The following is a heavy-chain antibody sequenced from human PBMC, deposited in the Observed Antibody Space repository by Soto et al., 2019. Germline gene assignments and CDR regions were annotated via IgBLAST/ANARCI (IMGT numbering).Heavy chain of an antibody. CDR3: ARLAVRGELDAFDM. Sequence: QVQLQESGPGLVKPSQTLSLTCTVYGASITTANYYYWSWIRQPPGKGLEWIGYMSYSGGTYYNPSLKSQFTISGDTSRNQFSLKLYSATAADTAVYYCARLAVRGELDAFDMWGQGTVLTVSS. CDR1: GASITTANYYY. V-gene: IGHV4-30-4*01. CDR2: MSYSGGT. J-gene: IGHJ3*02. D-gene: IGHD3-10*01.